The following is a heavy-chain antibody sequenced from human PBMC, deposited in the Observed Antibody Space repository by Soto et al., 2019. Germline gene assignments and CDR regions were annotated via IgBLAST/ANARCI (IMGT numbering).Heavy chain of an antibody. CDR2: IIPIFGTA. V-gene: IGHV1-69*13. Sequence: ASVKVSCKASGGTFSSYAISWVRQAPGQGLEWMGGIIPIFGTAHYAQTFQGRVTITADESTSTAYMELSSLRSEDTAVYYCARDSSSSSYNWFDPWGQGTLVTVSS. CDR1: GGTFSSYA. J-gene: IGHJ5*02. D-gene: IGHD2-2*01. CDR3: ARDSSSSSYNWFDP.